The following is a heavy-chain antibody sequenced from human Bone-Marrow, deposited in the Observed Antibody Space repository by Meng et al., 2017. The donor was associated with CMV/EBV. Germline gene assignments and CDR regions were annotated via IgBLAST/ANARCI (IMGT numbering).Heavy chain of an antibody. Sequence: GGSLRLSCAASAFNFDDYGMRWVRQAPGKGLEWDSAINWTGDTTGYADSVKGRFTISRDNSKNTLYLQMNSLRAEDTAVYYCAKFDRDIVVVPAAIRGGFGMDVWGQGTTVTVSS. CDR1: AFNFDDYG. CDR2: INWTGDTT. V-gene: IGHV3-20*04. J-gene: IGHJ6*02. CDR3: AKFDRDIVVVPAAIRGGFGMDV. D-gene: IGHD2-2*02.